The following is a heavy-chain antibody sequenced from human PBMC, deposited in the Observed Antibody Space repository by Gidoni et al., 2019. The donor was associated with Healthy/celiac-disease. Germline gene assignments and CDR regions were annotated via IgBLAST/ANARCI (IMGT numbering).Heavy chain of an antibody. J-gene: IGHJ4*02. CDR2: ISSSSSYI. Sequence: EVQLVESGGGLVKPGGSLRLSCAASGFTFSSYSMNWVRQAPGKGLEWVSSISSSSSYIYYADSVKGRFTISRDNAKNSLYLQMNSLRAEDTAVYYCASTGIAVAGHVGDYWGQGTLVTVSS. V-gene: IGHV3-21*01. CDR3: ASTGIAVAGHVGDY. D-gene: IGHD6-19*01. CDR1: GFTFSSYS.